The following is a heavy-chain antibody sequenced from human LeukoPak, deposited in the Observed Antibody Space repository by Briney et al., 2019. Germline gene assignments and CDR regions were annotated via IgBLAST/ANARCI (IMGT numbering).Heavy chain of an antibody. V-gene: IGHV3-30*02. CDR3: ASMGIGDSDY. D-gene: IGHD2-21*01. J-gene: IGHJ4*02. CDR2: IRDDGSNE. CDR1: GLTFSTYG. Sequence: GGSLRLSCAASGLTFSTYGMHWVRQAPGKGLEWVAFIRDDGSNEYYADSVKGRFTISRGNSKNTLYLQMNNLRPEDTAVYYCASMGIGDSDYWGQGTLVTVSS.